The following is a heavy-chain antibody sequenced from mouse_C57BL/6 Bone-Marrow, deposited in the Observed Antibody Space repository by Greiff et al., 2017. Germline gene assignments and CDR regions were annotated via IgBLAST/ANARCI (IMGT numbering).Heavy chain of an antibody. Sequence: QVQLQQPGAELVKPGASVKLSCKASGYTFTSYWMHWVKQRPGQGLEWIGMIHPNSGSTNYNEKFKSKATLTVDKSSSTAYMQLSSLTSEDSAVYYCAREIPCSTVEGMDYWGQGTSVTVSS. J-gene: IGHJ4*01. CDR3: AREIPCSTVEGMDY. D-gene: IGHD1-1*01. V-gene: IGHV1-64*01. CDR2: IHPNSGST. CDR1: GYTFTSYW.